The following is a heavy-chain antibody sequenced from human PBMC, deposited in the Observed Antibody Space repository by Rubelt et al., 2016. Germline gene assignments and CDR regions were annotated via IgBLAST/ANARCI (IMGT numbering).Heavy chain of an antibody. V-gene: IGHV4-34*01. CDR1: GGSFSGYY. Sequence: QVQLQQWGAGLLKPSETLSLTCAVYGGSFSGYYWSWIRQPPGKGLEWIGSIYYSGSTYYNPSLKSRVTISVDTAKNQFYLKLSSVTAADTAVYYCAGYCSSTSCYLSAFDIWGQGTMVTVSS. D-gene: IGHD2-2*01. J-gene: IGHJ3*02. CDR3: AGYCSSTSCYLSAFDI. CDR2: IYYSGST.